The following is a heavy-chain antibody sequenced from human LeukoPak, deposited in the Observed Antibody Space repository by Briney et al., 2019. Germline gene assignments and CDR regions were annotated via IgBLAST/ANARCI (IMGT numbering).Heavy chain of an antibody. J-gene: IGHJ6*03. CDR3: TREGTPLFITWPAALNFYYMDV. D-gene: IGHD2-2*01. CDR2: IRNKLNGGTA. CDR1: GFTFGDYA. Sequence: PGGSLRLSCITSGFTFGDYAMNWVRQAPGKGLEWVGFIRNKLNGGTAEYAASVKGRFTISRDDSKSIAYLQMNSLTTEDTAVYYCTREGTPLFITWPAALNFYYMDVWGKGTTVTVSS. V-gene: IGHV3-49*04.